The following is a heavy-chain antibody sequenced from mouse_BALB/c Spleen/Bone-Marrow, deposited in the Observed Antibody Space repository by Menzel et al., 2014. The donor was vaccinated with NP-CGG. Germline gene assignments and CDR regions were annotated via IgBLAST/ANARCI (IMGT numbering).Heavy chain of an antibody. CDR3: ARQDYSYYYAMDY. J-gene: IGHJ4*01. D-gene: IGHD2-13*01. CDR2: ISNGGGST. V-gene: IGHV5-12*02. Sequence: EVQGVESGGGLVQSGGSLKLSCATSGFTFXDYYMYWVRQTPEKRLEWVAYISNGGGSTYYPDTVKGRFTISRDNAKNTLYLQMSRLKSEDTAMYYCARQDYSYYYAMDYWGQGTSVTVSS. CDR1: GFTFXDYY.